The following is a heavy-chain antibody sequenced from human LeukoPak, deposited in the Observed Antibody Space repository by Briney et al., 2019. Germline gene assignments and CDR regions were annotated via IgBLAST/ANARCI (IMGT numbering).Heavy chain of an antibody. Sequence: SGTLSLTCAVSGVSISDSNWWTWVRQPPGQGLEWIGEIDHRGSTNYNPSLRSRVTISIDKSKNQFSLKVTSVTAADTAVYYCATTLTYTYMDVWGKGTTVTVSS. V-gene: IGHV4-4*02. CDR2: IDHRGST. D-gene: IGHD2/OR15-2a*01. CDR3: ATTLTYTYMDV. J-gene: IGHJ6*03. CDR1: GVSISDSNW.